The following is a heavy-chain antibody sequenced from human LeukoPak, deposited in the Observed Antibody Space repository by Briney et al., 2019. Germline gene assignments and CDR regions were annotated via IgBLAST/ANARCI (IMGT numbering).Heavy chain of an antibody. J-gene: IGHJ5*02. CDR2: IYYSGST. Sequence: SETLSLTCTVSGGSISSGSYYWSWIRQPPGKGLEWIGYIYYSGSTNYNPSLKSRVTISVDTSKNQFSLKLSSVTAADTAVYYCARVGSWYLDWFDPWGQGTLVTVSS. D-gene: IGHD6-13*01. CDR1: GGSISSGSYY. CDR3: ARVGSWYLDWFDP. V-gene: IGHV4-61*01.